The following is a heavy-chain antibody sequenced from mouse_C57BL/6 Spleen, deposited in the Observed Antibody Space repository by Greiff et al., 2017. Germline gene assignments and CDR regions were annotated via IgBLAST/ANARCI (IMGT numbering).Heavy chain of an antibody. V-gene: IGHV1-64*01. CDR1: GYTFTSYW. Sequence: VQLQQSGAELVKPGASVKLSCKASGYTFTSYWMHWVKQRPGQGLEWIGMIHPNSGSTNYNEKFKSKATLTVDKSSSTAYMQLSSLTSEDSAVYYCARGHYGSSPFAYWGQGTLVTVSA. CDR2: IHPNSGST. J-gene: IGHJ3*01. D-gene: IGHD1-1*01. CDR3: ARGHYGSSPFAY.